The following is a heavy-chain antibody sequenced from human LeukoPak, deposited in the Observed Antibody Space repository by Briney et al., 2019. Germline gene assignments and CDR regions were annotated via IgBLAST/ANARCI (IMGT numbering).Heavy chain of an antibody. J-gene: IGHJ5*02. CDR3: ARLGCSGGSCYSLIFNRFDP. D-gene: IGHD2-15*01. CDR2: IYYSGST. Sequence: SETLSLTCTVSGGSISSYYWSWIRQPPGKGLEWIGYIYYSGSTNYNPSLKSRVTISVDTSKNQFSLKLSSVTAADTAVYYCARLGCSGGSCYSLIFNRFDPWAQGTLVTVSS. CDR1: GGSISSYY. V-gene: IGHV4-59*08.